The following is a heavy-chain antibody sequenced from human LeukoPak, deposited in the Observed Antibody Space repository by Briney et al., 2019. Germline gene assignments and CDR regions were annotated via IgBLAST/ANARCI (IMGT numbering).Heavy chain of an antibody. V-gene: IGHV4-39*07. CDR2: IYYSGST. J-gene: IGHJ6*02. CDR3: ARKPQWQQSKTNYYYYGVDV. Sequence: PSETLSLTCTVSGGSISSSSYYWGWIRQPPGKGLEWIGSIYYSGSTYYSPSLKSRVTISVDTSKNQFSLKLSSVTAADTAVYYCARKPQWQQSKTNYYYYGVDVWGQGTTVTVSS. CDR1: GGSISSSSYY. D-gene: IGHD6-13*01.